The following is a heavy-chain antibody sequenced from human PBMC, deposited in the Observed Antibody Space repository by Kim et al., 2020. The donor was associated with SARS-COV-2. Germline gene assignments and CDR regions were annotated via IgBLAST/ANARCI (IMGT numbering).Heavy chain of an antibody. CDR1: GFIFRTNG. Sequence: GGSPRLSCAASGFIFRTNGMGWVRQAPGKGLEWVSSIGSSGSNTYYADSVKGRLTISRDNFKNTVYLQMNSLRAEDTAVYYCVKGNSGTYDYWGQGTLVT. CDR2: IGSSGSNT. J-gene: IGHJ4*02. CDR3: VKGNSGTYDY. D-gene: IGHD1-1*01. V-gene: IGHV3-23*01.